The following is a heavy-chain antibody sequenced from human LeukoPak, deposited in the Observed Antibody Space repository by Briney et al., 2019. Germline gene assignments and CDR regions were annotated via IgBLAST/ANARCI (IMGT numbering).Heavy chain of an antibody. CDR2: ISSNGGST. CDR1: GFTFSSYA. J-gene: IGHJ4*02. D-gene: IGHD6-19*01. Sequence: LAGGSLRLSCSASGFTFSSYAMHWVRQAPGKGLGYVSAISSNGGSTYYADSVKGRFTISRDNSKNTLYLQMSSLRAEDTAVYYCVKDIIAVAGTNYWGQGTLVTVSS. CDR3: VKDIIAVAGTNY. V-gene: IGHV3-64D*06.